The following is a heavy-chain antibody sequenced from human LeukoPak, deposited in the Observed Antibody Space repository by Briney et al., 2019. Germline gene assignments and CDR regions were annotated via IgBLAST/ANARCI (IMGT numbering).Heavy chain of an antibody. CDR1: GGSISSYY. D-gene: IGHD6-13*01. CDR3: ARPRGSSSSWYFDY. Sequence: SETLSLTCTVSGGSISSYYWSWIRQPPGKGLEWIGYIYYSGSTNYNPSLKSRVTISVDTSKNQFSLKLSSVTAADTAVYYCARPRGSSSSWYFDYWGQGTLVTVSS. V-gene: IGHV4-59*08. J-gene: IGHJ4*02. CDR2: IYYSGST.